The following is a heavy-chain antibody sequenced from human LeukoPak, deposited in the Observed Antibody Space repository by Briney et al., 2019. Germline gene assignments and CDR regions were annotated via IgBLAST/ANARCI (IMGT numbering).Heavy chain of an antibody. V-gene: IGHV4-39*07. J-gene: IGHJ5*02. CDR1: GGSISSSTYY. CDR3: ARGLRSWYWFDP. Sequence: PSETLSLTCTVSGGSISSSTYYWGWIRQPPGKGLEWIGSIYYSGSTYYNPSLKSRVTISVDTSKNQYSLKLSSVTAADTAVYYCARGLRSWYWFDPWGQGTLVTVSS. CDR2: IYYSGST. D-gene: IGHD6-13*01.